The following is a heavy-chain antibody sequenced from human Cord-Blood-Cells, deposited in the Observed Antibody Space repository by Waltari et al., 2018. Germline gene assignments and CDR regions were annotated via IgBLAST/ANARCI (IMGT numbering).Heavy chain of an antibody. D-gene: IGHD1-26*01. V-gene: IGHV4-34*01. CDR1: GGSFSGYY. CDR2: INHSGST. CDR3: ARSGDSGSYDY. Sequence: QVQLQQWGAGLLKPSETLSRTCAVYGGSFSGYYCSWIRQPPGKGLEWIGEINHSGSTNYNPSLKSRVTISVDTSKNQFSLKLSSVTAADTAVYYCARSGDSGSYDYWGQGTLVTVSS. J-gene: IGHJ4*02.